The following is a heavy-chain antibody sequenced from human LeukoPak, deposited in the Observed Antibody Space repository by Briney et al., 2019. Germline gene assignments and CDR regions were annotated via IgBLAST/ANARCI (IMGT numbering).Heavy chain of an antibody. CDR1: GFTFSSYW. V-gene: IGHV3-7*01. Sequence: GGSLRLSCAASGFTFSSYWMSWVRQAPGKGLEWVANIKQDGSEKWYVDSVKGRFTISRDNTKNSVYLQMNSLRVEDTAVYYCARDYILRARWFDPWGQGTLVTVSS. CDR3: ARDYILRARWFDP. CDR2: IKQDGSEK. J-gene: IGHJ5*02. D-gene: IGHD6-6*01.